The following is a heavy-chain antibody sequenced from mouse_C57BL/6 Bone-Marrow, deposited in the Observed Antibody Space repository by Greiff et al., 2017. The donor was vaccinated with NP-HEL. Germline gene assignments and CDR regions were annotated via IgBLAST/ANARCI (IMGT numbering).Heavy chain of an antibody. CDR2: ISSGGSYT. CDR3: ASPYDYAVAWFAY. J-gene: IGHJ3*01. D-gene: IGHD2-4*01. CDR1: GFTFSSYG. V-gene: IGHV5-6*01. Sequence: EVQVVESGGDLVKPGGSLKLSCAASGFTFSSYGLSWVRQTPDKRLEWVATISSGGSYTYYPDSVKGRFTISRDNAKNTLYLQMSSLKSEDTAMYCCASPYDYAVAWFAYWGQGTRVTVSA.